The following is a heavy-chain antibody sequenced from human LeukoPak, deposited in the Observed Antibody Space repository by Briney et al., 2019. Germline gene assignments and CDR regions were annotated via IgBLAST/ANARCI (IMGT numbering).Heavy chain of an antibody. CDR3: AGYYCSSGTCRKYLDY. J-gene: IGHJ4*02. D-gene: IGHD2-15*01. CDR2: ISAAGGIT. Sequence: GGSLRLSCAASGFTFSSYAMSWVRQAPGKGLEWVSTISAAGGITYYADSVKGRFTISRDNSKNTLLLQMSSLRAEDTAVYYCAGYYCSSGTCRKYLDYWGQGTLVTVSS. V-gene: IGHV3-23*01. CDR1: GFTFSSYA.